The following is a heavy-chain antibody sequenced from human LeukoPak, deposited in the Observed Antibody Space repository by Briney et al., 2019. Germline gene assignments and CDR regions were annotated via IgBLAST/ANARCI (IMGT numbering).Heavy chain of an antibody. J-gene: IGHJ6*04. D-gene: IGHD3-10*01. CDR1: GGTFSSYA. Sequence: SAKVSCKASGGTFSSYAISWVRQAPGQGLEWMGGIIPIFGTANYAQKFQGRVTITADESTSTAYMELSSLRSEDTAVYYCARGGRMVRGASRSYYYGMDVWGKGTTVTVSS. V-gene: IGHV1-69*13. CDR3: ARGGRMVRGASRSYYYGMDV. CDR2: IIPIFGTA.